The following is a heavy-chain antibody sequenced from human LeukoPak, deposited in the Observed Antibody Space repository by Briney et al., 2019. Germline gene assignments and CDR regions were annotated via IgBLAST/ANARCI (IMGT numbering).Heavy chain of an antibody. J-gene: IGHJ4*02. V-gene: IGHV3-23*01. Sequence: SGGSLRLSCAASGFTFSSYAMSWVRQAPGKGLEWVSTITGSGDSAEYADSVKGRFTISRDNAKNTLYLQVNSLRVEDTAVYYCARRTSYYFPYWGQGTLVTVSS. CDR2: ITGSGDSA. CDR1: GFTFSSYA. CDR3: ARRTSYYFPY.